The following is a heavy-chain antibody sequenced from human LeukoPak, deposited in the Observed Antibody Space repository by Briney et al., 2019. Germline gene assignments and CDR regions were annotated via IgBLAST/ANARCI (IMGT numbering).Heavy chain of an antibody. Sequence: GRSLRLSCAASGFTFSSYGMHWVRQAPGKGLEWVAVIWYDGSNKYYADSVKGRFTISRDNSKNTLYLQMNSLRAEDTAVYYCARDSITIFGVVYLGYGMDVWGQGTTVTVSS. J-gene: IGHJ6*02. D-gene: IGHD3-3*01. CDR3: ARDSITIFGVVYLGYGMDV. CDR1: GFTFSSYG. CDR2: IWYDGSNK. V-gene: IGHV3-33*01.